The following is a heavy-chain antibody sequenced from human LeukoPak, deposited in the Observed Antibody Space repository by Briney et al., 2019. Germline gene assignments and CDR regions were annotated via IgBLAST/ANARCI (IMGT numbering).Heavy chain of an antibody. CDR1: GYTFTSYY. D-gene: IGHD2-2*01. J-gene: IGHJ4*02. CDR3: AREGPYGYCSSTSCSDYFDY. CDR2: INPSGGST. V-gene: IGHV1-46*01. Sequence: ASVKVSCKASGYTFTSYYMHWVRQAPGQGLEWMGIINPSGGSTSYAQKFQGRVTMTRDMSTSTVYMELSSLRSEDTAVYYCAREGPYGYCSSTSCSDYFDYWGQGTLVTVSS.